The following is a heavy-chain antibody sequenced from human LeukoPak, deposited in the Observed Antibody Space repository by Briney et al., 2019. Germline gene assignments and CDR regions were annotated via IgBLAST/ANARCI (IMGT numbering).Heavy chain of an antibody. CDR3: ARGPTNGQAFDY. J-gene: IGHJ4*02. V-gene: IGHV3-23*01. CDR2: ISGSGGST. D-gene: IGHD2-8*01. Sequence: GGSLRLSCAASGFTFSSYGMSWVRQAPGKGLEWVSAISGSGGSTYYADSVKGRFTISRDNSKNTLYLQMNSLRAEDTAVYYCARGPTNGQAFDYWGQGTLVSVSS. CDR1: GFTFSSYG.